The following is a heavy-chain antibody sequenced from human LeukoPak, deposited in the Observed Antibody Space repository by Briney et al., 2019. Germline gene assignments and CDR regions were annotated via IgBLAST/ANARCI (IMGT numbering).Heavy chain of an antibody. CDR2: IVGSGGST. D-gene: IGHD3-9*01. V-gene: IGHV3-23*01. CDR3: SKWGDYDVLTGYYDSDF. Sequence: GGSLRLSCAASGFTFSNYAMSWVRQAQGKGLEWVSAIVGSGGSTYYADSVKGRFTISRDNSKNTLFLQMNSLRVEDTALYYCSKWGDYDVLTGYYDSDFWGQGTLVTVSS. CDR1: GFTFSNYA. J-gene: IGHJ4*02.